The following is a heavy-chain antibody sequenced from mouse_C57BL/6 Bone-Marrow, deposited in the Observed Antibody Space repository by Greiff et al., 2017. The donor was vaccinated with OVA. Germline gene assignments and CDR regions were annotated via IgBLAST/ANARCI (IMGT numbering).Heavy chain of an antibody. CDR2: IDPENGDT. CDR1: GFNIKDDY. J-gene: IGHJ2*01. D-gene: IGHD2-1*01. CDR3: TIYYGNYVDY. Sequence: VQLQQSGAELVRPGASVKLSCTASGFNIKDDYMHWVKQRPEQGLEWIGWIDPENGDTEYASKFQGKATITADTSSNTAYLQLSSLTSEDTAVYYCTIYYGNYVDYWGQGTTLTVSS. V-gene: IGHV14-4*01.